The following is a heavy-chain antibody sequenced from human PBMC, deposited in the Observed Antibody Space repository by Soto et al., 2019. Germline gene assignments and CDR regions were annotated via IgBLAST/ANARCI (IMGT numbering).Heavy chain of an antibody. CDR2: IKGKIDGETI. Sequence: EVQLVESGGGLVKRGGSLTLSCAASGLNFNNAWRNWVRQAPGKGREWVGRIKGKIDGETIDYAAPVKGRFIISRDNLNGTLFLQMNSLTTEDTAVYYCTTDFNYDYWGQGTLVTVSS. J-gene: IGHJ4*02. CDR1: GLNFNNAW. V-gene: IGHV3-15*07. CDR3: TTDFNYDY.